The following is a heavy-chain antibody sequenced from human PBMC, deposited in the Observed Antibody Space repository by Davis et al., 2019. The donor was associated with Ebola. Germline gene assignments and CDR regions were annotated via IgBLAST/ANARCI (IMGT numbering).Heavy chain of an antibody. CDR2: ISVSSGYI. J-gene: IGHJ4*02. V-gene: IGHV3-21*01. Sequence: GESLKISCAASGFIFSSYTMNWVRQAPGKGLEWVSSISVSSGYIYYEDSVKGRFTISRDNAKNSLYLQMNSLRAEDTAVYYCTRGRHSEPTYDDYWGQGTPVTVSS. D-gene: IGHD2/OR15-2a*01. CDR1: GFIFSSYT. CDR3: TRGRHSEPTYDDY.